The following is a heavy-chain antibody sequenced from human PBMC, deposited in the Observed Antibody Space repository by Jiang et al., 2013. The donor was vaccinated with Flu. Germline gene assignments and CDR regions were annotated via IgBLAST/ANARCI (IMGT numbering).Heavy chain of an antibody. D-gene: IGHD3-10*01. V-gene: IGHV4-39*01. Sequence: QTLSLTCTVSGGSISSSGYYWGWIRQPPGKGLEWIGSVLYSGSTYYHPSLKSRVTIYVDRSKNQFSLSLSSVTAADSAVFYCGSSNYGIEYFQHWGTGHPSHRLL. CDR1: GGSISSSGYY. J-gene: IGHJ1*01. CDR3: GSSNYGIEYFQH. CDR2: VLYSGST.